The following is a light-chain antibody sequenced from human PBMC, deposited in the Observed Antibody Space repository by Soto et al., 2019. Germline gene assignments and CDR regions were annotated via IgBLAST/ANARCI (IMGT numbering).Light chain of an antibody. CDR1: SEHNNYA. J-gene: IGLJ2*01. V-gene: IGLV4-69*01. CDR2: LNSDGSH. Sequence: QLVLTQSPSASASLGASVKLTCTLSSEHNNYAIAWHQQQPDKGPRYLMKLNSDGSHSKGDGIPDRFSGSSSGTERHLTISSLQSEDEADYYCQTWGTAIHDVVFGGGTKLTVL. CDR3: QTWGTAIHDVV.